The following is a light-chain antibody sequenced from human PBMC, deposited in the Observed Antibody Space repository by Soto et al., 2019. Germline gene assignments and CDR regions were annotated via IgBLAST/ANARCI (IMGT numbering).Light chain of an antibody. V-gene: IGKV3-20*01. CDR3: QQYDSSSWT. J-gene: IGKJ1*01. CDR1: QSVSSSY. CDR2: GAS. Sequence: EIVLTQSPGTLSLSPGERATLSCRASQSVSSSYLVWYQQKPGQAPRLLIYGASNRATGIPDRFSGSGSGTDFTLTISRLEPEDFAVYYCQQYDSSSWTFGQGTKVEMK.